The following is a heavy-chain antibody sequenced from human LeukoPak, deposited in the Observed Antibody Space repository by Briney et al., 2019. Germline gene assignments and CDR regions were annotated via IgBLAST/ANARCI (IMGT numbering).Heavy chain of an antibody. CDR1: GYIFTNYW. Sequence: KAGASLLISCKCSGYIFTNYWISWVRPLPGKVLVWMGTIDPSDSYTNYSPSFQGHVTISVDKSISTAYLQWSSLKASDTAIYYCAKAAASLDWFDPWGQGTLVIVSS. J-gene: IGHJ5*02. CDR3: AKAAASLDWFDP. V-gene: IGHV5-10-1*01. D-gene: IGHD6-13*01. CDR2: IDPSDSYT.